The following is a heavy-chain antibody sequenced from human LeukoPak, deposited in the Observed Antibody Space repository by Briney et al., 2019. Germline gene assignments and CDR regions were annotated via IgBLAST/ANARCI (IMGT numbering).Heavy chain of an antibody. CDR1: GYSFTSYW. V-gene: IGHV5-51*01. CDR2: IYPGDSDT. CDR3: ASSVTYGSANFDY. D-gene: IGHD2-15*01. Sequence: GESLKISCKGPGYSFTSYWIGWVRQMPGKGLEWMGIIYPGDSDTRYSPSFQGQVTISADKSISTAYLQWSSLKASDTAMYYCASSVTYGSANFDYWGQGTLVTVSS. J-gene: IGHJ4*02.